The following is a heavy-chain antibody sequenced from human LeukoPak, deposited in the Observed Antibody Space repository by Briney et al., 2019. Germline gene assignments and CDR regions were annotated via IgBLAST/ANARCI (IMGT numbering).Heavy chain of an antibody. CDR1: GYTFTGYY. J-gene: IGHJ4*02. D-gene: IGHD3-22*01. CDR3: ARDPSNSYYYDSSGSRSDY. CDR2: ISAYNGNT. Sequence: ASVKVSCKASGYTFTGYYMHWVRQAPGQGLEWMGWISAYNGNTNYAQKLQGRVTMTTDTSTSTAYMELRSLRSDDTAVYYCARDPSNSYYYDSSGSRSDYWGQGTLVTVSS. V-gene: IGHV1-18*04.